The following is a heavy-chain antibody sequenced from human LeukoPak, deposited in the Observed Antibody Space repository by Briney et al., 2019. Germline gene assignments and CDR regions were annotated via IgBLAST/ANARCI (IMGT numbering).Heavy chain of an antibody. D-gene: IGHD6-19*01. J-gene: IGHJ4*02. V-gene: IGHV1-69*04. CDR1: GCTFSSYA. Sequence: ASVKVSCKASGCTFSSYAISWVRQAPGQGLEWMGRIIPIFGIANYAQKFQGRVTITADKSTSTAYMELSSLRSEDTAVYYCARTSSGWYEGNHLGYWGQGTLVTVSS. CDR3: ARTSSGWYEGNHLGY. CDR2: IIPIFGIA.